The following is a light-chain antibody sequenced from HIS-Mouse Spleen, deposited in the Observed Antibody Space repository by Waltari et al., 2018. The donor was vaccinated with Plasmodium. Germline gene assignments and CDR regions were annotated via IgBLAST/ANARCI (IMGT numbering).Light chain of an antibody. CDR2: LSS. V-gene: IGKV4-1*01. CDR3: QQYYSTPPWT. CDR1: QSVLYSSNNKNY. J-gene: IGKJ1*01. Sequence: DIVMTQSPDSLAVSLGERATINCKSSQSVLYSSNNKNYLAWYQQKPGQPPKLLIYLSSTRESGVPDRFSGSGSGTEFTLTISSLQAEDVAVYYCQQYYSTPPWTFGQGTKVEIK.